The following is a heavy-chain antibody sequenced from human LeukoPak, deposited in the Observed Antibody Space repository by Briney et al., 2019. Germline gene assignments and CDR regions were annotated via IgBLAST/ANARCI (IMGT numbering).Heavy chain of an antibody. Sequence: SVKVSCRASGGTFSSYAISWVRQAPGQGLEWMGGIIPIFGTANYAQKFQGRVTITTDESTSTAYMELSSLRSEDTAVYYCARGLSKNYYGSGSYYNAFDYWGQGTLVTVSS. CDR1: GGTFSSYA. V-gene: IGHV1-69*05. CDR2: IIPIFGTA. CDR3: ARGLSKNYYGSGSYYNAFDY. J-gene: IGHJ4*02. D-gene: IGHD3-10*01.